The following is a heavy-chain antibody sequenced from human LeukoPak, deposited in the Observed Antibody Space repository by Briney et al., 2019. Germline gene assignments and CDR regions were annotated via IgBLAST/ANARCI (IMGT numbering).Heavy chain of an antibody. CDR3: ARTVSSSWYSGGYYYYMDV. CDR2: INHSGST. CDR1: GGSFSGYY. Sequence: MPSETLSLTCAVYGGSFSGYYWSWIRQPPGKGLEWIGEINHSGSTNYNPSLKSRVTISVDTSKNQFSLKLSSVTAADTAVYYCARTVSSSWYSGGYYYYMDVWGKGTTVTVSS. D-gene: IGHD6-13*01. J-gene: IGHJ6*03. V-gene: IGHV4-34*01.